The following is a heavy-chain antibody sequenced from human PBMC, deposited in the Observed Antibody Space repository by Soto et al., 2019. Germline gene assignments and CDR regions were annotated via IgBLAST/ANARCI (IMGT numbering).Heavy chain of an antibody. Sequence: GGSLRLSCKPSGFTFRNYGLLWVRQAPGKGLEWVALISYDGDNKYYTDSARGRFTVSRDNFNNMMFLQMDSLRPEDSAVYYCAKKIMGYASHSDAMDAWGQGTTVTVSS. V-gene: IGHV3-30*18. CDR3: AKKIMGYASHSDAMDA. D-gene: IGHD5-12*01. CDR1: GFTFRNYG. CDR2: ISYDGDNK. J-gene: IGHJ6*02.